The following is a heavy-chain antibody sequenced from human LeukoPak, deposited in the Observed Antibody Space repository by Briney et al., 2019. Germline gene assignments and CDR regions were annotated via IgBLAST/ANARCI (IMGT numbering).Heavy chain of an antibody. CDR1: GGSISGSTYY. CDR3: ARPRGSGYYPFDY. CDR2: IYYSGST. J-gene: IGHJ4*02. D-gene: IGHD3-22*01. V-gene: IGHV4-39*01. Sequence: PSETLSLTCTASGGSISGSTYYWGWIRQPPGKGLEWIGSIYYSGSTYYNPSLKSRVTISVDTSKNQFSLKLSSVTAADTAVYYCARPRGSGYYPFDYWGQGTLVTVSS.